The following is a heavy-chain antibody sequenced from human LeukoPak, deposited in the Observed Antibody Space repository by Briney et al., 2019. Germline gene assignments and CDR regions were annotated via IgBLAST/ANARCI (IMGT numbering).Heavy chain of an antibody. V-gene: IGHV3-21*01. CDR1: GSSFSIHN. J-gene: IGHJ4*02. D-gene: IGHD7-27*01. CDR2: IGRDSSYV. Sequence: GGSLRLSCVVSGSSFSIHNMNWVRQAPGQGLEWVSSIGRDSSYVYYADSLKGRFTISRDDAKNSLYLQMNNLRAEDTAVYYWASHFAHWGSHLFGYWGQGTLVTVSS. CDR3: ASHFAHWGSHLFGY.